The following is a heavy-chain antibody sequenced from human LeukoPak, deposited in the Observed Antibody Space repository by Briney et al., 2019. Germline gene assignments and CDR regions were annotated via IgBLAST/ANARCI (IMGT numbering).Heavy chain of an antibody. Sequence: GGSLRLSCAASGFTFSTHTMAWVRQAPGKGLEWVSYISGSTSVIYYADSVKGRFTISRDNAKNSLYLQMNSLRTEDTAIYYCARGLYYIDVWGNGTAVTV. CDR2: ISGSTSVI. V-gene: IGHV3-48*01. J-gene: IGHJ6*03. CDR3: ARGLYYIDV. CDR1: GFTFSTHT.